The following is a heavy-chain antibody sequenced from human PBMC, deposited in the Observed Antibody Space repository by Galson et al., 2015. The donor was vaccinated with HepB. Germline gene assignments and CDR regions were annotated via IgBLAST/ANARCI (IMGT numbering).Heavy chain of an antibody. V-gene: IGHV1-3*01. CDR2: INVGNGDR. J-gene: IGHJ3*02. CDR1: GYTFTSYA. CDR3: ATPLARYSVYDWDGFDI. Sequence: SVKVSCKASGYTFTSYAMNWVRQAPGQRLEWMGWINVGNGDRKYSEKFQGRVTITRDTSASTVYMELSSLISEDTAVYFCATPLARYSVYDWDGFDIWGQGTKVTVSS. D-gene: IGHD5/OR15-5a*01.